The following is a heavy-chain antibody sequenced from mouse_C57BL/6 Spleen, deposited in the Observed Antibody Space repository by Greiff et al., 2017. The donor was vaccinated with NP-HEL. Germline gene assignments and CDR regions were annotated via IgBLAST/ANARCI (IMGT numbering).Heavy chain of an antibody. Sequence: EVMLVESGGGLVKPGGSLKLSCAASGFTFSDYGMHWVRQAPEKGLEWVAYISSGSSTIYYADTVKGRFTMSRDNAKNTLFLQMTSLRSEDTAMYYCARGPTVVHYYAMDYWGQGTSVTVSS. D-gene: IGHD1-1*01. CDR3: ARGPTVVHYYAMDY. J-gene: IGHJ4*01. CDR2: ISSGSSTI. CDR1: GFTFSDYG. V-gene: IGHV5-17*01.